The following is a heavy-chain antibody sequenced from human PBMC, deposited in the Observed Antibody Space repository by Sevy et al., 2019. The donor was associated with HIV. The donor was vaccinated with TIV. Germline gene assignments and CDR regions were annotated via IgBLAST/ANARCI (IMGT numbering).Heavy chain of an antibody. V-gene: IGHV4-59*01. J-gene: IGHJ4*02. CDR1: GGSISSYY. CDR2: IYYSGST. CDR3: ARTLYSSSWRYFDY. Sequence: SETLSLTCTVSGGSISSYYWSWIRQPPGKGVEWIGYIYYSGSTNYNPSLKSRVTISVDTSKNQFSLKLSSVTAADTAVYYCARTLYSSSWRYFDYWGQGTLVTVSS. D-gene: IGHD6-13*01.